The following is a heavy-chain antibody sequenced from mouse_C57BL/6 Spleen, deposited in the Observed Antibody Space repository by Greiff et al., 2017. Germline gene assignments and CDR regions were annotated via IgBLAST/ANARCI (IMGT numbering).Heavy chain of an antibody. CDR2: IDPETGGT. D-gene: IGHD1-1*01. Sequence: VQLQESGAELVRPGASVTLSCKASGYTFTDYEMHWVKQTPVHGLEWIGAIDPETGGTAYHQKFKGKAILTADKSSSTAYMELRSLTSEDSAVYYCTRKLYYYGSLDYWCQGTTLTVSS. V-gene: IGHV1-15*01. CDR1: GYTFTDYE. CDR3: TRKLYYYGSLDY. J-gene: IGHJ2*01.